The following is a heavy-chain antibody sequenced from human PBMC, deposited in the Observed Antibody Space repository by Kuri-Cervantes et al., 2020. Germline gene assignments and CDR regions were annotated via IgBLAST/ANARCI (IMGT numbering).Heavy chain of an antibody. CDR1: GGSISSSNC. V-gene: IGHV4-4*02. Sequence: SETLSLTCAVSGGSISSSNCWSWVRQAPGKGLEWMGEIDRRGSTNYNPSLKSRVTASVDTSKNPFSLRLSSVTAADTAVYYCAREVAVARGAFDIWGQGTMVTVSS. CDR3: AREVAVARGAFDI. D-gene: IGHD6-19*01. J-gene: IGHJ3*02. CDR2: IDRRGST.